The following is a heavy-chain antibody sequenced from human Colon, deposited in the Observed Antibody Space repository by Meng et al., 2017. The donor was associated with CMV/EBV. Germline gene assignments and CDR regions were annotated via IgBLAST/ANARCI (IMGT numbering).Heavy chain of an antibody. V-gene: IGHV3-21*01. CDR2: ISSSSSYI. CDR3: ARDAFYSNYGDWYYYYYGMDV. J-gene: IGHJ6*02. CDR1: GFTFSSYW. Sequence: GESLKISCAASGFTFSSYWMSWVRQAPGKGLEWVSSISSSSSYIYYADSVKGRFTISRDNAKNSLYLQMNSLRAEDTAVYYCARDAFYSNYGDWYYYYYGMDVWGQGTTVTVSS. D-gene: IGHD4-11*01.